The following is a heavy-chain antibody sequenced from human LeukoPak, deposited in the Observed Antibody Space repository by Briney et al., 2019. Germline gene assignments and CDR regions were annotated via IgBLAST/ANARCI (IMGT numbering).Heavy chain of an antibody. D-gene: IGHD6-19*01. CDR2: IYYSGST. J-gene: IGHJ4*02. V-gene: IGHV4-39*01. Sequence: PSETLSLTCTVSSGSISSSSYYWGWIRQPPGKELEWIGGIYYSGSTYYNPSLKSRITISVDTSKNLTSLKLSSVTAADTAVYYCARHGYSSGCFGYWGQGTLVTVSS. CDR3: ARHGYSSGCFGY. CDR1: SGSISSSSYY.